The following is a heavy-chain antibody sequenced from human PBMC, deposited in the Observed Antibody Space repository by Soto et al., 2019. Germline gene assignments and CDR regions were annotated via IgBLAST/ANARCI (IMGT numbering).Heavy chain of an antibody. CDR3: ARDVDYDSSGSPEGGFDY. J-gene: IGHJ4*02. CDR2: IIPIFGTA. V-gene: IGHV1-69*13. D-gene: IGHD3-22*01. CDR1: GGTFSSYA. Sequence: SVKVSCKASGGTFSSYAISCVRQAPGQGLEWMGGIIPIFGTANYAQKFQGRVTITADESTSTAYMELSSLRSEDTAVYYCARDVDYDSSGSPEGGFDYWGQGTLVTVSS.